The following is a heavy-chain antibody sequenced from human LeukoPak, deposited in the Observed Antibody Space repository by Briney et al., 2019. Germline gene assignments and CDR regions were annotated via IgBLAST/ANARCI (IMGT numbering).Heavy chain of an antibody. Sequence: ESLKISCRGSGYSFSTYWVGWVRQMPGKGLEWMGIMYPGDSDTRYSPSFQGQFTISADKSISTAYLQWSSLKASDTAMYYCARRDGYNMGAFDIWGQGTMVTVSS. V-gene: IGHV5-51*01. D-gene: IGHD5-24*01. CDR1: GYSFSTYW. CDR2: MYPGDSDT. CDR3: ARRDGYNMGAFDI. J-gene: IGHJ3*02.